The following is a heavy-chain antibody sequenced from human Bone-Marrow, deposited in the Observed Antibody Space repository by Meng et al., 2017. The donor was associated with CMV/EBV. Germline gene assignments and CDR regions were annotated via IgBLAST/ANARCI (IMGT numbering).Heavy chain of an antibody. J-gene: IGHJ6*02. CDR1: GFTFSSYG. Sequence: GGSLRLSCAASGFTFSSYGLHWVRQAPGKGLEWVAVISYDGSHKYYADFVKGRFTISRDNSKNTLYLQMNSLRAEDTAVYYCAKELLTYYDFWSGYGMDVWGQGTTVTVSS. CDR3: AKELLTYYDFWSGYGMDV. CDR2: ISYDGSHK. V-gene: IGHV3-30*04. D-gene: IGHD3-3*01.